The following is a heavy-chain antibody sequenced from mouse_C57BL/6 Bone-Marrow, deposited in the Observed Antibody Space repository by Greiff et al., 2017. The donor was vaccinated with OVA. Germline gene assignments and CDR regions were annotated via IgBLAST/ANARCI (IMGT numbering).Heavy chain of an antibody. CDR1: GYTFTEYT. Sequence: QVQLQQSGAELVKPGASVKLSCKASGYTFTEYTIHWVKQRSGQGLEWIGWFYPGSGSIKYNEKFKDKATLTADKSSSTVYMERSRLTSEDSAVYFCARHEEDYYGSSYDYFDYWGQGTTLTVSS. D-gene: IGHD1-1*01. J-gene: IGHJ2*01. CDR2: FYPGSGSI. CDR3: ARHEEDYYGSSYDYFDY. V-gene: IGHV1-62-2*01.